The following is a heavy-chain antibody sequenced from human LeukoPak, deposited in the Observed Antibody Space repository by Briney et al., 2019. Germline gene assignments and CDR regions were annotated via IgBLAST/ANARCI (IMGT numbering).Heavy chain of an antibody. CDR3: ASLDYFDSSDYGDY. CDR1: GFTFNHYA. V-gene: IGHV3-23*01. D-gene: IGHD3-22*01. CDR2: ISGSGGST. J-gene: IGHJ4*02. Sequence: GGSLRLSCAACGFTFNHYAMSWVRQAPGKGLEGVSAISGSGGSTYYTDSVTGRFTIPRDNSKNTLYLQMNSLRAEDTALYYCASLDYFDSSDYGDYWGQGTLVTVSS.